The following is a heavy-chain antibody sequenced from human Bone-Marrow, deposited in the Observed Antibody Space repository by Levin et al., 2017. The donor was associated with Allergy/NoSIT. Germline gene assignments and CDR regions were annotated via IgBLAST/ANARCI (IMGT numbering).Heavy chain of an antibody. CDR1: GFTFTNGW. CDR3: TTDRGPRYCSRTTCSWTS. D-gene: IGHD2-2*01. V-gene: IGHV3-15*01. J-gene: IGHJ5*02. CDR2: VKPKNDGGTT. Sequence: GESLKISCAASGFTFTNGWMNWVRQAPGKGLEWVGRVKPKNDGGTTDYAAPVKGRFTISRDDSKNTLYLQMNSLKTEDTAVYYCTTDRGPRYCSRTTCSWTSWGQGTLVTVSS.